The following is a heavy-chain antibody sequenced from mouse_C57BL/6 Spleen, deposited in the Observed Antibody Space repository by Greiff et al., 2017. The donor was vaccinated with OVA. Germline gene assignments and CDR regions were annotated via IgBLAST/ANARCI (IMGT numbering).Heavy chain of an antibody. J-gene: IGHJ3*01. CDR2: INPYNGDT. Sequence: VHVKQSGPELVKPGDSVKISCKASGYSFTGYFMNWVMQSHGKSLEWIGCINPYNGDTFYNQKFKGKATLTVDKSSSTAHMELRSLTSEDSAVYYCARSYETSWFAYWGQGTLVTVSA. CDR1: GYSFTGYF. CDR3: ARSYETSWFAY. D-gene: IGHD2-3*01. V-gene: IGHV1-20*01.